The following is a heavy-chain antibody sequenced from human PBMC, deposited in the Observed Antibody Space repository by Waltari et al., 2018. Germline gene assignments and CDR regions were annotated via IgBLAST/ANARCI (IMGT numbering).Heavy chain of an antibody. Sequence: QVQLVQSGAEVKKPGASVKVSCKASGYTFTGYYMHWVRQDRGQGLEWMGRINPNSGGTNYAQKFQGRVTMTRDTSISTAYMELSRLRSDDTAVYYCARNEVVVYAPPWYFDLWGRGTPVTVSS. CDR3: ARNEVVVYAPPWYFDL. CDR2: INPNSGGT. D-gene: IGHD2-8*02. CDR1: GYTFTGYY. J-gene: IGHJ2*01. V-gene: IGHV1-2*06.